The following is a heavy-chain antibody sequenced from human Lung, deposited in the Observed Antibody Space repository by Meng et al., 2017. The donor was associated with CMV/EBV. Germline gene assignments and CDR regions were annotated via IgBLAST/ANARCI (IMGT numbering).Heavy chain of an antibody. D-gene: IGHD3-9*01. V-gene: IGHV3-30-3*01. CDR2: ISYDGSNK. J-gene: IGHJ6*02. Sequence: GGSXRLSCAASGSTFSSYAMHWVRQAPGKGLEWVAVISYDGSNKYYADSVKGRFTISRDNSKNTLYLQMNSLRAEDTAVYYCARDEYIILVSYGMDVWGQGXTVTVSS. CDR3: ARDEYIILVSYGMDV. CDR1: GSTFSSYA.